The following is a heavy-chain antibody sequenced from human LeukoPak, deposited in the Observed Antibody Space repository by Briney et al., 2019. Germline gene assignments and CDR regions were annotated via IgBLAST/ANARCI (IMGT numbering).Heavy chain of an antibody. CDR3: ARGSDWNARTFDL. J-gene: IGHJ3*01. V-gene: IGHV1-8*01. CDR1: GYTFTSND. D-gene: IGHD1-1*01. CDR2: MNPDSGNT. Sequence: ASLKVSCKASGYTFTSNDINWVRQSTGQGLEWMAWMNPDSGNTGYAQKFQGRVTLTRDTSISTAYMELSSLRFEDTAVYYCARGSDWNARTFDLWGQGTLVTVS.